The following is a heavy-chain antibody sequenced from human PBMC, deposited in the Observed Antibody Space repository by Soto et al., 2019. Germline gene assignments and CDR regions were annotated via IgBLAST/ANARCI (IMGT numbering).Heavy chain of an antibody. CDR2: IYYSGST. Sequence: SETLSLTCTVSGGSISSYYWSWIRQPPGKGLEWIGYIYYSGSTNYNPSLKSRVTISVDTSKNQFSLKLSSVTAADTAVYYCARPRRKAGLDAFDIWGQGTMVTVSS. CDR1: GGSISSYY. V-gene: IGHV4-59*08. CDR3: ARPRRKAGLDAFDI. J-gene: IGHJ3*02.